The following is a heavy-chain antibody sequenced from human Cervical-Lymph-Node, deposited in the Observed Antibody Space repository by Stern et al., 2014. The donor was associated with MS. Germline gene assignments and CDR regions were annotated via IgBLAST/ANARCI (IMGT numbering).Heavy chain of an antibody. D-gene: IGHD6-13*01. J-gene: IGHJ4*02. CDR1: GFTFSSYG. CDR3: AKARIAAAVLGY. V-gene: IGHV3-30*18. Sequence: VQLVESGGGVVQPGRSLRLSCAASGFTFSSYGMHWVRQAPGTGLDWVAVISYDGSNKYYADSVKGRFTISRDNSKNTLYLQMNSLRAEDTAVYYCAKARIAAAVLGYWGQGTLVTVSS. CDR2: ISYDGSNK.